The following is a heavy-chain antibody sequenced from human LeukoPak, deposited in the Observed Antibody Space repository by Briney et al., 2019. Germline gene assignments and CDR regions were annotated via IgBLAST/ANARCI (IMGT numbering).Heavy chain of an antibody. V-gene: IGHV4-39*01. CDR1: VGSISSSSYY. J-gene: IGHJ5*02. D-gene: IGHD3-22*01. Sequence: SETLSLTCTVSVGSISSSSYYWGWIRQPPGKGLEWIGRIYYSGSTYYNPSLKSRVTISVDTSKNQFSLKLSSVPAADTAVYYCARHRYYYDSSGYRWFDPWGQGTLVTVSS. CDR3: ARHRYYYDSSGYRWFDP. CDR2: IYYSGST.